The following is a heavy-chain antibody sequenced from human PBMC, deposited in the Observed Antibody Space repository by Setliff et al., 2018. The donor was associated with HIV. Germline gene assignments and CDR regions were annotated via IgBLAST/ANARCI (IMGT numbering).Heavy chain of an antibody. D-gene: IGHD2-21*02. CDR3: AITLVGVTTEMY. V-gene: IGHV4-34*01. J-gene: IGHJ4*02. CDR2: VNHNGNI. Sequence: SETLSLTCGLNGLPFGNYYWNWIRQSPGKGLEWIVEVNHNGNINYNPSLQSRVTVSVDTSKPHYSLKMNSVTAADTAVYYCAITLVGVTTEMYWGQGTLVTVSS. CDR1: GLPFGNYY.